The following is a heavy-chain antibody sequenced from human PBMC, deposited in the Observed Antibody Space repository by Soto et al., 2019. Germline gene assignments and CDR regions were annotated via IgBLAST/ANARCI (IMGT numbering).Heavy chain of an antibody. CDR1: GFTFSRYS. CDR2: ISSTTNYI. J-gene: IGHJ4*02. V-gene: IGHV3-21*01. Sequence: GSLRLSCAASGFTFSRYSMNWVRQAPGKGLEWVSSISSTTNYIYYADSMKGRLTVSRDNAKNSVYLDMNSLSAEDTAVYYCARESEDLTSNFDYWGQGTLVTV. CDR3: ARESEDLTSNFDY.